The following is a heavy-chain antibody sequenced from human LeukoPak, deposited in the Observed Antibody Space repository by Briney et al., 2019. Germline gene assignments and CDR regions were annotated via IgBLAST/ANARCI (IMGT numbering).Heavy chain of an antibody. V-gene: IGHV3-48*04. D-gene: IGHD6-19*01. Sequence: GGSLRLSCAASGFTFSSYSMNWVRQAPGKGLEWVSYISSSNSTIYYADSVKGRFTISRDNAKNLLYLQMNSLRAEDTALYYCAKATMAGRGAFDIWGQGTMVTVSS. CDR2: ISSSNSTI. J-gene: IGHJ3*02. CDR3: AKATMAGRGAFDI. CDR1: GFTFSSYS.